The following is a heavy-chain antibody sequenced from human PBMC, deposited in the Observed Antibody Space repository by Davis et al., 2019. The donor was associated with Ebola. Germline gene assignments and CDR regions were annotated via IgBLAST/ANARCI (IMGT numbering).Heavy chain of an antibody. CDR1: GDSIRSTDHY. Sequence: MPSETLSLTCTVSGDSIRSTDHYWSWIRLPPGKRLEWIGATYYSGTTHYNPSLKSRVTVSADTSKNQMSLHLTSVTAADTALYFCARQKTGRVDVWGRGTTVIVSS. V-gene: IGHV4-39*01. D-gene: IGHD1-1*01. CDR3: ARQKTGRVDV. CDR2: TYYSGTT. J-gene: IGHJ6*02.